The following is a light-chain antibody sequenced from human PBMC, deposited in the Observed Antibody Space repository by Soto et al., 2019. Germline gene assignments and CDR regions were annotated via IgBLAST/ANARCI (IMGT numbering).Light chain of an antibody. CDR2: DVT. CDR3: SSYASGTTRV. V-gene: IGLV2-14*03. Sequence: QSALTHPASVSGSPGQSITISCAGTSSDVGGYNFVSWYQQHPGKAPKLIIYDVTNRPSGVSDRFSASKSGSTASLTISGLQAEAEADYYCSSYASGTTRVFGGGTKLTVL. CDR1: SSDVGGYNF. J-gene: IGLJ2*01.